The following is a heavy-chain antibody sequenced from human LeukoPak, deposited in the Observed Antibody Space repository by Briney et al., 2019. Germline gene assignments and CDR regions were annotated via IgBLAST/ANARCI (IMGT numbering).Heavy chain of an antibody. Sequence: GGSLRLSCAASGFTFDDYAMHWVRQAPGKGLEWVSGISWNSGSIGYADSVKGRFTISRDNAKNSLYLQMNSLRAEDTALYYCAKDIGGYDFWSGYRSYYYGMDVWGQGTTVTVSS. J-gene: IGHJ6*02. V-gene: IGHV3-9*01. CDR2: ISWNSGSI. D-gene: IGHD3-3*01. CDR1: GFTFDDYA. CDR3: AKDIGGYDFWSGYRSYYYGMDV.